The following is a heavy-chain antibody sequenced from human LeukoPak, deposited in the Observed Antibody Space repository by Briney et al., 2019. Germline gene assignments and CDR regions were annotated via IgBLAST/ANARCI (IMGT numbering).Heavy chain of an antibody. V-gene: IGHV3-23*01. D-gene: IGHD6-19*01. Sequence: QPGGSLRLSCSASGFTFSNYAMTWVRQAPGKGLEWVSVISGGGSSTNYADSVKGRFTISRDNSKNTLYLQMNSLRAEDTAVYYCAKDIVPAVAGTGCGYWGQGTLVTVSS. J-gene: IGHJ4*02. CDR2: ISGGGSST. CDR1: GFTFSNYA. CDR3: AKDIVPAVAGTGCGY.